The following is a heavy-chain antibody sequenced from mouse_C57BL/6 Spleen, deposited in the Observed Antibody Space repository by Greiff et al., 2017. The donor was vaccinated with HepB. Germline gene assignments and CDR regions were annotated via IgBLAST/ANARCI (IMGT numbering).Heavy chain of an antibody. V-gene: IGHV1-81*01. CDR1: GYTFTSYG. J-gene: IGHJ2*01. D-gene: IGHD1-1*01. CDR2: IYPRSGNT. Sequence: QVQLKESGAELARPGASVKLSCKASGYTFTSYGISWVKQRTGQGLEWTGEIYPRSGNTYYNEKFKGKATLTADKSSSTAYMELRSLTSEDSAVYFCARRGTTVVVDYWGQGTTLTVSS. CDR3: ARRGTTVVVDY.